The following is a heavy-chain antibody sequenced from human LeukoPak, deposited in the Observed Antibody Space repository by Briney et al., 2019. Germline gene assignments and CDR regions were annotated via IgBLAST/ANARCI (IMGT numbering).Heavy chain of an antibody. V-gene: IGHV3-33*01. J-gene: IGHJ4*02. CDR2: IWYDGSNK. Sequence: AGGSLRLSCAASGFTFSSYGMHWVRQAPGKGLEWVAVIWYDGSNKYYADSVKGRFTISRDNSKNTLYLQMNSLRAEDTAVYYCVRVTHSSYSYGYGHGDYWGQGTLVTVSS. CDR3: VRVTHSSYSYGYGHGDY. D-gene: IGHD5-18*01. CDR1: GFTFSSYG.